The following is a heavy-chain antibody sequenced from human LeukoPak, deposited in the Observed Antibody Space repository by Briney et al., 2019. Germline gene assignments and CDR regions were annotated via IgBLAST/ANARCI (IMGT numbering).Heavy chain of an antibody. J-gene: IGHJ5*02. CDR2: IVGGGGST. CDR1: GFTFSSYA. V-gene: IGHV3-23*01. CDR3: AREGYSSGWFRL. Sequence: GGSLRLSCAASGFTFSSYAMTWARQAPGKGLEWVSAIVGGGGSTYYADSVKGRFTISRDNSKNTVYLQMNSLRAEDTAVYYCAREGYSSGWFRLWGQGTLVTVSS. D-gene: IGHD6-19*01.